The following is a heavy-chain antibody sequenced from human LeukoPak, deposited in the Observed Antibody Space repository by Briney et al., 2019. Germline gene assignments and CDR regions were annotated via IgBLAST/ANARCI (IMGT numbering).Heavy chain of an antibody. J-gene: IGHJ4*02. Sequence: GGSLRLSCAASGFTFSGYWMSWVRQAPGKGLKWVANIKQDGSEKYYVDSVKGRFTISRDNSKNTLYLQMNSLRAEDTAVYYCARQWLINGWGQGILVTVSS. CDR1: GFTFSGYW. V-gene: IGHV3-7*03. D-gene: IGHD6-19*01. CDR2: IKQDGSEK. CDR3: ARQWLING.